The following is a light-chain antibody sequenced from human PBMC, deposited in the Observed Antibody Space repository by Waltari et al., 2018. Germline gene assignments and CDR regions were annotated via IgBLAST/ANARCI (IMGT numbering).Light chain of an antibody. CDR1: QNINKY. CDR2: DAS. CDR3: QQSSNNPAT. Sequence: DIQMTQSPSSLSASVGDRVTCTCRASQNINKYLNWYQQRPGKAPKLLIFDASNLQSGVPSRYSGSGSWTDFTLTISSLQPEDSATYYCQQSSNNPATFGEGTKVQIK. V-gene: IGKV1-39*01. J-gene: IGKJ4*01.